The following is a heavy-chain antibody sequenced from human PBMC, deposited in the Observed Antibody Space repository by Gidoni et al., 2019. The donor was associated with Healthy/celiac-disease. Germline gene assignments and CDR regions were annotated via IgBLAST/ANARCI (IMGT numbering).Heavy chain of an antibody. V-gene: IGHV3-23*01. J-gene: IGHJ4*02. Sequence: EVQLLESGGGLVQPGGSLRLSCAASGFTFSSYAMSWVRQAPGKGLEWVSASSGSGGSTYYADSVKGRFTISRDNSKNTLYLQMNSLRAEDTAVYYCAKGGSSTLVTTEDYWGQGTLVTVSS. CDR1: GFTFSSYA. D-gene: IGHD4-4*01. CDR3: AKGGSSTLVTTEDY. CDR2: SSGSGGST.